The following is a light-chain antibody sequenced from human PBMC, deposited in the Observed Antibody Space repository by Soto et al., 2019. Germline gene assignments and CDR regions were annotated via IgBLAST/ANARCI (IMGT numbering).Light chain of an antibody. CDR2: GAS. CDR1: QSVSSSY. J-gene: IGKJ3*01. Sequence: EIVLTQSPGTLSLSPGERATLSCRASQSVSSSYLAWYQQKPGQAPRLLIYGASSRATGIPDRFSGSGSGTDFTLTISRLEPEDFAVYYCQQYGRSPLTFGPGTKVVIK. CDR3: QQYGRSPLT. V-gene: IGKV3-20*01.